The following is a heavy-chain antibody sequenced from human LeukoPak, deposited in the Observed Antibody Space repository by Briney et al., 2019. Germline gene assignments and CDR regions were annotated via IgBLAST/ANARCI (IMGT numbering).Heavy chain of an antibody. Sequence: PGGSLRLSCVTSGFNFDDYDIHWVRQAPGKGLEWVSLITWDGRSTYYADSVKGRFTISRDNAKNSLYLQMNSLRAEDTAVYYCARVVGVIGAFDIWGQGTMVTVSS. V-gene: IGHV3-43D*03. CDR2: ITWDGRST. CDR3: ARVVGVIGAFDI. J-gene: IGHJ3*02. CDR1: GFNFDDYD. D-gene: IGHD3-22*01.